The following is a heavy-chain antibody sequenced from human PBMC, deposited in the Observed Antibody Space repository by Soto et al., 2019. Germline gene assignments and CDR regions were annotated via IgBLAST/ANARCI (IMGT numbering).Heavy chain of an antibody. CDR2: IDGSGGIT. J-gene: IGHJ5*02. D-gene: IGHD3-10*01. CDR1: GFTFGTTD. Sequence: GALRLSCAASGFTFGTTDMSWVRQAPGEGLEWVSTIDGSGGITYYADSVKGRFTISRDNSRNTVYLQMNSLRGDDTALYYCVKNSGWFNTWGQGALVTVSS. V-gene: IGHV3-23*01. CDR3: VKNSGWFNT.